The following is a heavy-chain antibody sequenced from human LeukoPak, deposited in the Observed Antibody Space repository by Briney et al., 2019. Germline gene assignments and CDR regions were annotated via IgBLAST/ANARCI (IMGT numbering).Heavy chain of an antibody. Sequence: GEPLKISCMGSGYSFTNYWIDCVRQMPGKGLEWMGIINPGDSDTRYSPSFQGKVSISADKSNSTAYRQWSSLTASDTAMYYCATGSYSDYFDYWGQGTLVTVSS. V-gene: IGHV5-51*01. D-gene: IGHD3-10*01. CDR1: GYSFTNYW. CDR3: ATGSYSDYFDY. CDR2: INPGDSDT. J-gene: IGHJ4*02.